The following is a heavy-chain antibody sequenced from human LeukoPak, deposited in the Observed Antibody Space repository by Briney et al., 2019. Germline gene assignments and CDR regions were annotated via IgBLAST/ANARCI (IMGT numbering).Heavy chain of an antibody. CDR3: ARDPDSGSYLGNY. D-gene: IGHD1-26*01. CDR1: GGTFSSYA. CDR2: IIPIFGTA. Sequence: ASVKVSCTASGGTFSSYAISWVRQAPGQGLEWMGGIIPIFGTANYAQKFQGRVTITADESTSTAYMELSSLRSEDTAVYYCARDPDSGSYLGNYWGQGTLVTVSS. V-gene: IGHV1-69*13. J-gene: IGHJ4*02.